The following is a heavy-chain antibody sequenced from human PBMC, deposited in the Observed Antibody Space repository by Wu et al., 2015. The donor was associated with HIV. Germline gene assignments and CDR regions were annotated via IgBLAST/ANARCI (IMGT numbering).Heavy chain of an antibody. CDR1: GGTFDNYA. CDR2: VIPMFATS. D-gene: IGHD3-22*01. V-gene: IGHV1-69*05. Sequence: QVQLVQSGAEVKKPGSSVKVSCKTSGGTFDNYAITWVRQAPGQGLEWMGGVIPMFATSNSAQKFQGRVTMTTDTSTSTAYMELRSLRSDDTAVYYCARVYQYYDSSGYATDAFDIWGQGTMVTVSS. J-gene: IGHJ3*02. CDR3: ARVYQYYDSSGYATDAFDI.